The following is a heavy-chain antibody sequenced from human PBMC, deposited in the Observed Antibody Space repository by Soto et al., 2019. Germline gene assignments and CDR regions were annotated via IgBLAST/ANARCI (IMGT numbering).Heavy chain of an antibody. Sequence: QVQLVQSGPEVKKLGSPGKDSCKVPGGIFPTYRINWGGKPPEQELEGMGRGVPKIGNINFFRKSQGRLTRTPDKSTRTGFLELSSLITEDTAVFYCTRGGRENNLNDGNFEYLGQGTQVTVFS. CDR3: TRGGRENNLNDGNFEY. CDR1: GGIFPTYR. V-gene: IGHV1-69*08. CDR2: GVPKIGNI. D-gene: IGHD1-20*01. J-gene: IGHJ4*02.